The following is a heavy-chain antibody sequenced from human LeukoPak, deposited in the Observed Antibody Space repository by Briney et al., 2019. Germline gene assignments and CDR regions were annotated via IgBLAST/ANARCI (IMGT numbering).Heavy chain of an antibody. V-gene: IGHV3-74*01. J-gene: IGHJ4*02. CDR2: IKTDGSRT. Sequence: GGSLRLSCVASGFTFSNYWMHWVRQAPGKGLVWVSRIKTDGSRTNYADSVKGRFTISRDNAKNTVYLKMNSLRSEDTAVYYCARAIGSSWGKVDYWGQGTLVTVSS. CDR1: GFTFSNYW. D-gene: IGHD6-13*01. CDR3: ARAIGSSWGKVDY.